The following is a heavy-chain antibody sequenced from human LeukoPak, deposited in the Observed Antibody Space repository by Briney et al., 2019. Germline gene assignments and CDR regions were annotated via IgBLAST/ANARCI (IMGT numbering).Heavy chain of an antibody. CDR3: ARDRSMSGWYIDL. CDR1: GFTFSSYG. J-gene: IGHJ2*01. D-gene: IGHD2/OR15-2a*01. CDR2: IWYDGSNK. Sequence: GGSLRLSCAASGFTFSSYGVHWVRQAPGKGLEWVAVIWYDGSNKYYPDSVQGRFTISRDNSKNTLYLQVNSLRAEDTAVYYCARDRSMSGWYIDLWGRGTLVTVSS. V-gene: IGHV3-33*01.